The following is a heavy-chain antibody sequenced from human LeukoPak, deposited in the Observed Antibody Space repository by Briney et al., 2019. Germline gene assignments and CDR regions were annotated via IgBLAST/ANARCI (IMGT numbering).Heavy chain of an antibody. CDR2: ISYDGSNK. V-gene: IGHV3-30*04. J-gene: IGHJ4*02. CDR1: GFTLSSYA. D-gene: IGHD6-19*01. CDR3: SRYGSGWCFGDFDD. Sequence: GRTLRLSCAASGFTLSSYAMHWVRQAPGKGLEWVSVISYDGSNKYYADSVKGRFTISRDNSKNTLYLQMDSLRADDTAVYYCSRYGSGWCFGDFDDWGQGTLVTVFS.